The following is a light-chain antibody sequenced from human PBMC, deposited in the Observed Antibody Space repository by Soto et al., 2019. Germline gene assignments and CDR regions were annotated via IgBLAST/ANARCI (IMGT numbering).Light chain of an antibody. CDR3: QKYNSAPWT. CDR2: VAS. V-gene: IGKV1-27*01. CDR1: QGISNY. J-gene: IGKJ1*01. Sequence: DIQMTQSPSSLSASVGDRVTITCRASQGISNYLAWYQQQPGKVPRLLIYVASTLQSGVAPRFSGSGSGTEFTTAISRPQTEDVANYYCQKYNSAPWTFGQGTKLEIK.